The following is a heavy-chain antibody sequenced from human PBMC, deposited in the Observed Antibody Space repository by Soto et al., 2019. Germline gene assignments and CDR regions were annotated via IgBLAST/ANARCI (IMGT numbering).Heavy chain of an antibody. V-gene: IGHV4-59*08. D-gene: IGHD5-18*01. CDR3: ARHRYSYGVYYFDY. CDR1: GGSISNYY. Sequence: SETLSLTCTVSGGSISNYYWSWIRQPPGEGLEWIGYIYYSGSTNYNPSLTSRVTISVDTSKNQFSLKLSSVTAADTAVYYCARHRYSYGVYYFDYWGQGTLVTVSS. CDR2: IYYSGST. J-gene: IGHJ4*02.